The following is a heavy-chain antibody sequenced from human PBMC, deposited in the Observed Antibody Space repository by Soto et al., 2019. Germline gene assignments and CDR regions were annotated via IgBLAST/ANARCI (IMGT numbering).Heavy chain of an antibody. CDR3: AASSEPYYDFWSGSAYPNWFDP. V-gene: IGHV3-23*01. CDR1: GFTFSSYA. Sequence: EVQLLESGGGLVQPGGSLRLSCAASGFTFSSYAMSWVRQAPGKGLEWVSAISGSGGSTYYADSVKGRFTISRDNSKNPLYLQMNSLRAEDTAVYYCAASSEPYYDFWSGSAYPNWFDPWGQGTLVTVSS. D-gene: IGHD3-3*01. CDR2: ISGSGGST. J-gene: IGHJ5*02.